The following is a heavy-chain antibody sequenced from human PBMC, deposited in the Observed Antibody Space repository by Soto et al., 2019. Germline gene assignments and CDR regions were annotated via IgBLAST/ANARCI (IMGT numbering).Heavy chain of an antibody. D-gene: IGHD2-2*01. J-gene: IGHJ6*02. CDR3: AKRYCSSTSCHLRDIVYYYYYGMDV. V-gene: IGHV3-23*01. CDR1: GFTFSSYA. Sequence: GGSLRLSCAASGFTFSSYAMSWVRQAPGKGLEWVSAISGSGGSTYYADSVKGRFTISRDNSKNTLYLQMNSLRAEDTAVYYCAKRYCSSTSCHLRDIVYYYYYGMDVWGQGTTVT. CDR2: ISGSGGST.